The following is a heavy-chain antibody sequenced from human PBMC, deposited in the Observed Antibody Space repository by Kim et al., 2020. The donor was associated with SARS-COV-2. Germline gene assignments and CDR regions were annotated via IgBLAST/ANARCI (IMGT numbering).Heavy chain of an antibody. CDR1: GDSISSSTYH. CDR3: VRQGGYNWPAEY. V-gene: IGHV4-39*01. D-gene: IGHD1-1*01. CDR2: LFYSGST. Sequence: SETLSLTCTVSGDSISSSTYHWGWIRQPPGKGLEWIGSLFYSGSTYYKPSLRSRVTISVDTSKNQFSLNLSSVTAADTAIYYCVRQGGYNWPAEYWGQGTLVTVSS. J-gene: IGHJ4*02.